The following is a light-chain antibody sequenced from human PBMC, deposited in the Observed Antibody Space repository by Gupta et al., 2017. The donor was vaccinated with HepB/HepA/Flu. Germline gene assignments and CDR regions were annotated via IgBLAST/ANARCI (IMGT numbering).Light chain of an antibody. CDR3: MHAVQTPYT. CDR2: LGS. Sequence: DIVMTQSPLSLPVTPGEPASISCRSSQSLLESNGHNYLEWYLQKPGQSPQLVIYLGSNRASGVPDRFSGSGSGTDFTLKSSRVEAEDVGVYYCMHAVQTPYTFGQGTKLQIK. J-gene: IGKJ2*01. V-gene: IGKV2-28*01. CDR1: QSLLESNGHNY.